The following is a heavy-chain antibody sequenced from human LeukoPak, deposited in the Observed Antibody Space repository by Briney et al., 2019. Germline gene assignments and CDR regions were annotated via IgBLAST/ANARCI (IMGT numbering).Heavy chain of an antibody. CDR3: ARDLGGGYDFYYFDY. V-gene: IGHV1-69*01. CDR1: GGTFSSYA. Sequence: SVKVSCKASGGTFSSYAISWVRQAPGQGLEWMVGIIPIFGTANYAQKFQGRVTITADESTSTAYMELSSLRSEDTAVYYCARDLGGGYDFYYFDYWGQGTLVTVSS. D-gene: IGHD3-3*01. CDR2: IIPIFGTA. J-gene: IGHJ4*02.